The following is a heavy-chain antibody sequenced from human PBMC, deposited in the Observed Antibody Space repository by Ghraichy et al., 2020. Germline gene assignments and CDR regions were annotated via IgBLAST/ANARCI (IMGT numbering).Heavy chain of an antibody. V-gene: IGHV4-59*08. D-gene: IGHD2-8*01. J-gene: IGHJ4*02. CDR3: AGDSHGVDY. CDR2: IYYSGST. Sequence: SETLSLTCSVSGGSITNYYWNWIRQPPGKGLEWIGYIYYSGSTNYNPSLKSRVTIAIDTSKMQCSLKVTSVTAADTAVYYCAGDSHGVDYWGQGTLVTVSS. CDR1: GGSITNYY.